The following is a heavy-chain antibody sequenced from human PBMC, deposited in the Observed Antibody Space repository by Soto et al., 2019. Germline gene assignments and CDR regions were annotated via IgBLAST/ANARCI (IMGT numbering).Heavy chain of an antibody. D-gene: IGHD3-9*01. CDR1: GGSISSYY. Sequence: QVQLQESGPGLVKPSETLSLTCTVSGGSISSYYWSWIRQPPGKGLEWIGYIYYSGSTNYNPSLKSRAPISVDTSKNQFPLKLSPVTAADTAVYYCARSQTPGGDDILTGYYRWNPDWFDPWGQGTLVTVSS. V-gene: IGHV4-59*08. J-gene: IGHJ5*02. CDR2: IYYSGST. CDR3: ARSQTPGGDDILTGYYRWNPDWFDP.